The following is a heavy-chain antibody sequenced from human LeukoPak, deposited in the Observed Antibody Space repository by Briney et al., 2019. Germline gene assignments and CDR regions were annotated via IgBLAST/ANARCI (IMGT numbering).Heavy chain of an antibody. CDR1: GYTLTELS. J-gene: IGHJ5*02. V-gene: IGHV1-24*01. D-gene: IGHD2-2*02. CDR3: ATAGCSSTSCYTDWFDP. Sequence: ASVKVSCKVSGYTLTELSMHWVRQAPGKGLEWMGGFDPEDGETIYAQKFQGRVTMTEDTSTDTAYMELSSLRSEDTAVYYCATAGCSSTSCYTDWFDPWGQGTLVTVSS. CDR2: FDPEDGET.